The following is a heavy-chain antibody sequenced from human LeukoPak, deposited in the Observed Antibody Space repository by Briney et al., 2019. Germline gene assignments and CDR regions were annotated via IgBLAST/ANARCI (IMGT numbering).Heavy chain of an antibody. CDR3: ARGGGLDV. V-gene: IGHV3-15*07. D-gene: IGHD3-16*01. J-gene: IGHJ6*02. Sequence: GGSLRLSCATSGFTFSNAWMNWVRQAPGKGLEWVGRIRSNSDGGTIDYAAPVKGGFTLSRDDSKTTLYLQMNSLQTEDTAVYFCARGGGLDVWGQGATVTVSS. CDR1: GFTFSNAW. CDR2: IRSNSDGGTI.